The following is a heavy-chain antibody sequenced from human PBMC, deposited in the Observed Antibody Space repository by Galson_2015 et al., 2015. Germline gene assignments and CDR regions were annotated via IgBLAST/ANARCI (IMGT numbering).Heavy chain of an antibody. D-gene: IGHD2-8*01. CDR3: ARILNGPGAAFEI. J-gene: IGHJ3*02. CDR2: IFHNGES. CDR1: GGTLTSHY. Sequence: SETLSLTCTIFGGTLTSHYWGWIRQPPGEALEWLAYIFHNGESDYNPSVRSRLSVSADTSKNLFSLKMSSMTAADTAIYYCARILNGPGAAFEIWGRGTMVTVSS. V-gene: IGHV4-59*11.